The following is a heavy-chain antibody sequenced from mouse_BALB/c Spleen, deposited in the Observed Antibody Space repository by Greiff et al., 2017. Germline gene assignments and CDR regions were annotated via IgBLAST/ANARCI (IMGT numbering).Heavy chain of an antibody. J-gene: IGHJ4*01. CDR3: ARDYGYDQNAMDY. D-gene: IGHD2-2*01. CDR2: IWAGGST. Sequence: VQLVESGPGLVAPSQSLSITCTVSGFSLTSYGVHWVRQPPGKGLEWLGVIWAGGSTNYNSALMSRLSISKDNSKSQVFLKMNSLQTDDTAMYYCARDYGYDQNAMDYWGQGTSVTVSS. V-gene: IGHV2-9*02. CDR1: GFSLTSYG.